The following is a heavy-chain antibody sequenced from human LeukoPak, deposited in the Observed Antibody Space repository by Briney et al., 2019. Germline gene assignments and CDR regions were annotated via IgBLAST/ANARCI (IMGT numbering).Heavy chain of an antibody. CDR3: ATGYGDYAPPRLDY. CDR2: FDPEDGET. D-gene: IGHD4-17*01. Sequence: ASEKVSCKVSGYTPTELSMHWVRQAPGKGLEWMGGFDPEDGETIYAQKFQGRVTMTEDTSTDTAYMELSSLRSEDTAVYYCATGYGDYAPPRLDYWGQGTLVTVSS. J-gene: IGHJ4*02. V-gene: IGHV1-24*01. CDR1: GYTPTELS.